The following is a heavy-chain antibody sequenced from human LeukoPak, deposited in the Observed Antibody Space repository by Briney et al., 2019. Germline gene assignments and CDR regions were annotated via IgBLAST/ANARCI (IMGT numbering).Heavy chain of an antibody. CDR2: IYHSGST. CDR1: GYSISSGYY. J-gene: IGHJ4*02. Sequence: SETLSLTCAVSGYSISSGYYWGWIWQPPGKGLEWIGSIYHSGSTYYNPSLKSRVTISVDTSKNQFSLKLSSVTAADTAVYYCARVGCSSTSCYDYWGQGTLVTVSS. CDR3: ARVGCSSTSCYDY. D-gene: IGHD2-2*01. V-gene: IGHV4-38-2*01.